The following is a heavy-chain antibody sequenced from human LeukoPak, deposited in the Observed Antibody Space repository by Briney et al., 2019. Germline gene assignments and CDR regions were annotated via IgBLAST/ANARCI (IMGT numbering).Heavy chain of an antibody. CDR2: IIPIFGTA. D-gene: IGHD3-22*01. Sequence: SVKVSCKASGGTFSSYAISWVRQAPGQGLEWMGGIIPIFGTANYAQKFQGRVTITTDESTSTAYMELSSLRSEDAAVYYCARDPNLLRELAFDIWGQGTMVTVSS. V-gene: IGHV1-69*05. CDR3: ARDPNLLRELAFDI. CDR1: GGTFSSYA. J-gene: IGHJ3*02.